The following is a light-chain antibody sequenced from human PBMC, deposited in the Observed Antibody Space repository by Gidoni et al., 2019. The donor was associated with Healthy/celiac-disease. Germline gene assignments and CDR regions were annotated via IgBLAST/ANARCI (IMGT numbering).Light chain of an antibody. CDR3: QQYDSPLYT. Sequence: IVLTQSPGTLSLSPGERATLSCRASQSVSSSYLTWYQQKPGQAPRLLIYGASSRATGIPDRFSGSGSGTDFTLNISRLEPEDFAVYYCQQYDSPLYTFGQGTKLEIK. J-gene: IGKJ2*01. CDR1: QSVSSSY. CDR2: GAS. V-gene: IGKV3-20*01.